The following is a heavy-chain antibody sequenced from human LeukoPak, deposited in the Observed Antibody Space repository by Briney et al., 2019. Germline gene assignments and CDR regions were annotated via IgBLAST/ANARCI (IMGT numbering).Heavy chain of an antibody. J-gene: IGHJ5*02. CDR3: AKDIEDDFWSGLSFDP. CDR2: ISWDGGST. Sequence: PGRSLRLSCAASGFTFDDYAMHWVRQAPGKGLEWVSLISWDGGSTYYADSVKGRFTISRDNSKNSLYLQMNSLRAEDTALYYCAKDIEDDFWSGLSFDPWGQGTLVTVSS. V-gene: IGHV3-43D*03. D-gene: IGHD3-3*01. CDR1: GFTFDDYA.